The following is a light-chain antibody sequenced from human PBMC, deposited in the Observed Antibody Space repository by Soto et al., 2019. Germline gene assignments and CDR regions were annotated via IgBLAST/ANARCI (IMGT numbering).Light chain of an antibody. CDR1: QSISSW. CDR3: QQYKSYSMT. CDR2: MAC. Sequence: DIQMTQSPSTLSASVGDRVTITCRASQSISSWLAWYQQKPGKVPKLLIYMACSFESGVPSRFSGSGSGTEFTLTISSLQPADFATYYCQQYKSYSMTFGQGTKVEIK. V-gene: IGKV1-5*03. J-gene: IGKJ1*01.